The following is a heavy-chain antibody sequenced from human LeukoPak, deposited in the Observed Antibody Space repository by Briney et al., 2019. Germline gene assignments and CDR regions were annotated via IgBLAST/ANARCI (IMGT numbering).Heavy chain of an antibody. Sequence: PGGTLRLSCAASGFTFSSYGMSWVRQAPGKGLEWVAFIRYDGSNKYYADSVKGRFTISRDNSKNTLYLQMNSLRAEDTAVYYCARQSYDSSDFDYWGQGTLVTVSS. D-gene: IGHD3-22*01. V-gene: IGHV3-30*02. CDR2: IRYDGSNK. CDR1: GFTFSSYG. J-gene: IGHJ4*02. CDR3: ARQSYDSSDFDY.